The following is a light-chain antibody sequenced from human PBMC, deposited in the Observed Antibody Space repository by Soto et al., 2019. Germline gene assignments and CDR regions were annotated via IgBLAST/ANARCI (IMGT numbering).Light chain of an antibody. Sequence: EIVLTQSPGTLSLSPGEIATLSCRASQSVSSSFLAWYQQKPGQSPRLLIYGASSRATGIPDRFSGSGSGTDFTLIISRLEPEDFAVYYCQQYGSSPYTFGQGTQLEIK. CDR3: QQYGSSPYT. CDR1: QSVSSSF. J-gene: IGKJ2*01. CDR2: GAS. V-gene: IGKV3-20*01.